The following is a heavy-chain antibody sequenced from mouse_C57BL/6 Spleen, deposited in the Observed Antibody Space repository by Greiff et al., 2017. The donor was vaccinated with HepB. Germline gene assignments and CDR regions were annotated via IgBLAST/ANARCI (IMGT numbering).Heavy chain of an antibody. V-gene: IGHV3-6*01. CDR3: AREDDYDCFDY. Sequence: DVQLQESGPGLVKPSQSLSLTCSVTGYSITSGYYWNWIRQFPGNKLEWMGYISYDGSNNYNPSLKNRISITRDTSKNQFFLKLNSVTTEDTATYYCAREDDYDCFDYWGQGTTLTVSS. D-gene: IGHD2-4*01. CDR2: ISYDGSN. J-gene: IGHJ2*01. CDR1: GYSITSGYY.